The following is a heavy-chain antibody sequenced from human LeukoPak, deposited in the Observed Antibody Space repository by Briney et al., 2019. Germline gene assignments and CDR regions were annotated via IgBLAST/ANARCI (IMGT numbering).Heavy chain of an antibody. CDR1: GFTFSNYW. CDR2: IKQDGSEE. J-gene: IGHJ4*02. D-gene: IGHD6-13*01. CDR3: ARSKGASGWYVPGTDFDY. Sequence: GGPLRLSCAASGFTFSNYWMSWVRQAPGKGLEWVANIKQDGSEEDYVDSVRGRFTISRDNAKNSLSLQMSSLRAEDTALYYCARSKGASGWYVPGTDFDYWAREPWSPSPQ. V-gene: IGHV3-7*01.